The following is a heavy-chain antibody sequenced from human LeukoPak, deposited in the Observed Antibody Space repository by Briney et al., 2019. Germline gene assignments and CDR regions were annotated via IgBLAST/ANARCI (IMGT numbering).Heavy chain of an antibody. D-gene: IGHD1-1*01. V-gene: IGHV3-21*04. CDR3: ARYDNGKDYFDY. J-gene: IGHJ4*02. CDR1: GFTFSSYS. CDR2: ISSSSSYI. Sequence: GGSLRLSCAASGFTFSSYSMNWVRQAPGKGLEWVSSISSSSSYIYYADSVKGRFTISRDTSKNTLYPQMSSLRAEDTALYYCARYDNGKDYFDYWGQGTLVTVSS.